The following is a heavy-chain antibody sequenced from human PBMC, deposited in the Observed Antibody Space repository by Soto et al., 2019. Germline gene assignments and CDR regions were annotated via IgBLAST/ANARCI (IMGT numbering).Heavy chain of an antibody. CDR3: AKSGDIVVVVAGYYFDY. V-gene: IGHV3-23*01. CDR1: GFTFSSYA. D-gene: IGHD2-15*01. CDR2: ISGSGGST. J-gene: IGHJ4*02. Sequence: GGSLRLSCAASGFTFSSYAMSWVRQAPGKGLEWVSAISGSGGSTYYADSVKGGFTISRDKSKNTLYLQMNSLRAEDTAVYYCAKSGDIVVVVAGYYFDYWGQGTMVTVSS.